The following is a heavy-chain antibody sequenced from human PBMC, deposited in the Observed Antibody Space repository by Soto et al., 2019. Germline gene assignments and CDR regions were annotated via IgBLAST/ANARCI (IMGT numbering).Heavy chain of an antibody. CDR2: IIPISDTT. J-gene: IGHJ6*02. CDR3: ARSQGSSTSLEIYYYYYYGMDV. D-gene: IGHD2-2*01. CDR1: GGTFSSYA. V-gene: IGHV1-69*01. Sequence: QVQLVQSGAEVKKPGSSVKVSCKASGGTFSSYAISWVRQAPGQGLEWMGGIIPISDTTNYAQEFQGRVTITADESTSTAYMELSSLRSEDTAVYYCARSQGSSTSLEIYYYYYYGMDVWGQGTTATVSS.